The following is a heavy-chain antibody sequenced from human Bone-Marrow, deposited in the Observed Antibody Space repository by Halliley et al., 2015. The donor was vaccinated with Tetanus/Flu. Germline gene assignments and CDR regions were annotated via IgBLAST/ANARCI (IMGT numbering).Heavy chain of an antibody. V-gene: IGHV4-59*01. CDR3: AREGTWSGYYDY. CDR2: IYYSGNT. D-gene: IGHD3-3*01. J-gene: IGHJ4*02. Sequence: EWIGYIYYSGNTRSNPSLRSRVTISLDTSKNQFSLKLSSVTAADTAVYYCAREGTWSGYYDYWGRGILVTVSS.